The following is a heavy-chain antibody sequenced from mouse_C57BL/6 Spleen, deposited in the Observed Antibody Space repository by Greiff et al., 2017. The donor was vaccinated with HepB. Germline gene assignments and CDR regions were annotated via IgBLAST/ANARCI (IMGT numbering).Heavy chain of an antibody. CDR3: ARTHYSTAWFAY. Sequence: QVQLQQSGAELVKPGASVKISCKASGYAFSSYWMNWVKQRPGKGLEWIGQIYPGDGDTNYNQKFKGKSTLTVDKSSSTAYMQLSSLTSEDSAVYYCARTHYSTAWFAYWGQGTLVTVSA. CDR2: IYPGDGDT. V-gene: IGHV1-80*01. J-gene: IGHJ3*01. CDR1: GYAFSSYW. D-gene: IGHD2-5*01.